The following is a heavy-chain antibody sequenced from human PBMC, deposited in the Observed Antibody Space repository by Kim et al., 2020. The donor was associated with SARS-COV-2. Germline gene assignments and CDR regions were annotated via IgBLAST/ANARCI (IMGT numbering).Heavy chain of an antibody. Sequence: GGSLRLSCAASGFTLSSYSMHWVRQTPGKGLEWVALISYDGTEEYYADSLKGRLTISRDNSRNTLSLQMNSLTSDDAGVYYCARGADHWLVSHFHHWGQG. CDR1: GFTLSSYS. CDR3: ARGADHWLVSHFHH. V-gene: IGHV3-30-3*01. CDR2: ISYDGTEE. J-gene: IGHJ1*01. D-gene: IGHD6-19*01.